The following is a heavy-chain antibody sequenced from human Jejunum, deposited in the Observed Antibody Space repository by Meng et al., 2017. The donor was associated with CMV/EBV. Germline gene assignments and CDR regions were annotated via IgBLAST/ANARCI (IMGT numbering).Heavy chain of an antibody. CDR2: ISGDGSDL. Sequence: FPFSTSYMSLIRLAPGKGLEWISYISGDGSDLFYGDSVRGRFTISRDNAKNSLYLQINSLRVEDTAVYYCVRDILRVGITYYFDYWGQGTLVTVSS. D-gene: IGHD1-26*01. CDR3: VRDILRVGITYYFDY. V-gene: IGHV3-11*04. J-gene: IGHJ4*02. CDR1: FPFSTSY.